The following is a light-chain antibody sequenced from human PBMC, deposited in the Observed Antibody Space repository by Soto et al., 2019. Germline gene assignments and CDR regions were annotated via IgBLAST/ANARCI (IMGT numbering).Light chain of an antibody. CDR1: QTISSY. CDR3: QQYNSYPYT. J-gene: IGKJ2*01. V-gene: IGKV1-5*01. Sequence: DIQMTQSPSSLSASVGDGVTITCRASQTISSYLNWYQQKPGKAPKLLIYDASSLESGVPSRFSGSGSGTEFTLTISSLQPDDFATYYCQQYNSYPYTFGQGTKLEIK. CDR2: DAS.